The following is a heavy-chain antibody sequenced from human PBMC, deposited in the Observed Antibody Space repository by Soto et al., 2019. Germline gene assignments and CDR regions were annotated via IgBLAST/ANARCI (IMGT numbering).Heavy chain of an antibody. D-gene: IGHD6-13*01. CDR3: ARDPFSSWYLDY. CDR2: ISSNGGST. CDR1: GFTFSSYA. Sequence: GGSLSLSCAASGFTFSSYAMHWVRQAPGKGLEYVSAISSNGGSTYYANSVKGRFTISRDNSKNTLYLQMGSLRAEDMAVYYCARDPFSSWYLDYWGQGTLVTVSS. J-gene: IGHJ4*02. V-gene: IGHV3-64*01.